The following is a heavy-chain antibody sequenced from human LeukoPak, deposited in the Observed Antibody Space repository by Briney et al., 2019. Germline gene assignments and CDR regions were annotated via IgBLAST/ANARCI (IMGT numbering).Heavy chain of an antibody. D-gene: IGHD1-26*01. Sequence: GGSLRLSCAASGFTVSSNYMSWVRQAPGKGLEWVAVISYDGSNKYYADSVKGRFTISRDNSKNTLYLQMNSLRAEDTAVYYCARVGGSYFWFDPWGQGTLVTVSS. CDR3: ARVGGSYFWFDP. J-gene: IGHJ5*02. V-gene: IGHV3-30*03. CDR1: GFTVSSNY. CDR2: ISYDGSNK.